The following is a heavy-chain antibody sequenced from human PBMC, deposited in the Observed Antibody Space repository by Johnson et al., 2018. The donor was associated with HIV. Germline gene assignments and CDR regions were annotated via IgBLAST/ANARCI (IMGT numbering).Heavy chain of an antibody. Sequence: VQLVESGGGLVQPGGSLRLSCAASGFTFSSYWMSWVRQAPGKGLEWVANIKQDGSEKYYVDSVKGRFTISRDNSKNTLYLQMGSLRPEDMAVYYCARASALDIWGQGTMVTVSS. V-gene: IGHV3-7*02. CDR3: ARASALDI. J-gene: IGHJ3*02. CDR1: GFTFSSYW. CDR2: IKQDGSEK.